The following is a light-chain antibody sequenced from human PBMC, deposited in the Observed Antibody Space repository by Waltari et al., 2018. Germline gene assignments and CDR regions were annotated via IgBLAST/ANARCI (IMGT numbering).Light chain of an antibody. Sequence: YVVTQPPSVSVAPGKTATLTCGGENIESKSVTWYQQKPGQAPIFVIFYDSDRPSGIPERFSGSNAGNTATLTISWVEAGDEADYHCQVWDDTTNSGVFGGGTRLTVL. CDR3: QVWDDTTNSGV. CDR1: NIESKS. CDR2: YDS. J-gene: IGLJ3*02. V-gene: IGLV3-21*04.